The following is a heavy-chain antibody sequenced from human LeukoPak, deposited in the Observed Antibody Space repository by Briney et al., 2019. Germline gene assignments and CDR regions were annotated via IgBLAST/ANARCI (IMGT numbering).Heavy chain of an antibody. D-gene: IGHD1-26*01. V-gene: IGHV3-30*18. CDR3: AKDAGSGSYYYYYYGMDI. J-gene: IGHJ6*02. CDR2: ISHDGSNK. CDR1: GFTVSSYG. Sequence: PGGSLRLSCAASGFTVSSYGMHWVRQAPGKGLEWVAVISHDGSNKYYADSVKGRFTISRDNSKNTLYLQMNSLRAEDTAVYYCAKDAGSGSYYYYYYGMDIWGQGTTVTVSS.